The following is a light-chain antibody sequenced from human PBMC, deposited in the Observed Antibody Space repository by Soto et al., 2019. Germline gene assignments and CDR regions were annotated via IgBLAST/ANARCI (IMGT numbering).Light chain of an antibody. J-gene: IGLJ2*01. CDR3: SSYGGSDNLI. Sequence: QSALTQPPSASGSPGQSVTISCTGSSNDLGGYNYVSWYQHHPGKAPKLIIYEVRERPSGVPDRFSGSKSGNTASLTVSGLHAEDEADYYCSSYGGSDNLIFGGRTKLTVL. V-gene: IGLV2-8*01. CDR1: SNDLGGYNY. CDR2: EVR.